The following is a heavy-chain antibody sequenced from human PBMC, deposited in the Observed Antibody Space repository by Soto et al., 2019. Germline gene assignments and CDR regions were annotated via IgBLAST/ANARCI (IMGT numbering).Heavy chain of an antibody. D-gene: IGHD5-18*01. J-gene: IGHJ4*02. CDR3: ARAETAKSWIQLWSFDY. CDR2: ISYDGSNK. CDR1: GFTFSSYA. Sequence: QVQLVESGGGVVQPGRSLRLSCAASGFTFSSYAMHWVRQAPGKGLEWVAVISYDGSNKYYADSVKGRFTISRDNSKNTLYLQMNSLRAEDTAVYYCARAETAKSWIQLWSFDYWGQGTLVTVSS. V-gene: IGHV3-30-3*01.